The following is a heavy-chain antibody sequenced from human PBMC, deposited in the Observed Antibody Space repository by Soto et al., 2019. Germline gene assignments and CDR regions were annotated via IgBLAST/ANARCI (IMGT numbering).Heavy chain of an antibody. CDR3: ASSGTTVGGYFDY. CDR2: IIPIFGTA. J-gene: IGHJ4*02. D-gene: IGHD4-4*01. CDR1: VGTFSSYA. V-gene: IGHV1-69*12. Sequence: QVQLVQSGAEVKKPGSSVKVSCKASVGTFSSYAISWVRQAPGQGLEWMGGIIPIFGTANYAQKFQGRVTITADEFTSTAYVELSSLRSEDTAVYYCASSGTTVGGYFDYWGQGTLVTVSS.